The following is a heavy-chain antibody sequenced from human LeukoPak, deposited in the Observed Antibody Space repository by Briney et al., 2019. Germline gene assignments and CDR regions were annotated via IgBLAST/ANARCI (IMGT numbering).Heavy chain of an antibody. D-gene: IGHD2-2*02. V-gene: IGHV1-2*02. CDR2: INPNSGGT. Sequence: ASVKVSCKASGYTFTGYYMHWVRQAPGQGLEWMGWINPNSGGTNYAQKFQGRVTMTRDTSISTAYMELSRLRSDDTAVYYCAREAVVPAAISSNWFDPWGQGTLVTVSS. J-gene: IGHJ5*02. CDR1: GYTFTGYY. CDR3: AREAVVPAAISSNWFDP.